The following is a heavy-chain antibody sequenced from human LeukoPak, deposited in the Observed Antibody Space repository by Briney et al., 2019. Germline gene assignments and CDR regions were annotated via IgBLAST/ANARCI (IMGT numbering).Heavy chain of an antibody. CDR3: VRGVAYFDVWSGHFGELDY. D-gene: IGHD3-3*01. V-gene: IGHV3-30*04. CDR2: IAYDDTNK. CDR1: GFTFSSYA. J-gene: IGHJ4*02. Sequence: PGRSLRLSCEASGFTFSSYAMHWFRQAPGKGLEWVAVIAYDDTNKFYAESVKGRFTIRRDNSKNTLCLQMSSLRIEDAAVYYCVRGVAYFDVWSGHFGELDYWGQGTLVTVSS.